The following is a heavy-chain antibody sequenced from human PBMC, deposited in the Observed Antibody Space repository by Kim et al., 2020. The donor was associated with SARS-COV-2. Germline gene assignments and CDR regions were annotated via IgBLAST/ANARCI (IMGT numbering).Heavy chain of an antibody. CDR1: GFTFSDYY. D-gene: IGHD3-22*01. Sequence: GGSLRLSCAASGFTFSDYYMSWIRQAPGKGLEWVSYISSSGSTIYYADSVKGRFTISRDNAKNSLYLQMNSLRAEDTAVYYCARDLGYYDSSGYFPPHDAFDIWGQGTMVTVSS. CDR2: ISSSGSTI. V-gene: IGHV3-11*01. J-gene: IGHJ3*02. CDR3: ARDLGYYDSSGYFPPHDAFDI.